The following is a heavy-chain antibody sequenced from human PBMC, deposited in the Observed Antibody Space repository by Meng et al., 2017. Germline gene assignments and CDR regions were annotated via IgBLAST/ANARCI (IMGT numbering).Heavy chain of an antibody. J-gene: IGHJ4*02. CDR3: AREGYSYGYFN. CDR1: GGTVSSYA. D-gene: IGHD5-18*01. CDR2: IIPIFGTA. Sequence: QVRLGQYGAEVKKPGSSVKVSCKASGGTVSSYAISWVRQAPGQGLGWMGGIIPIFGTANYAQKFQGRVTITADESTSTAYMELSSLRSEDTAVYYCAREGYSYGYFNWGQGTLVTVSS. V-gene: IGHV1-69*01.